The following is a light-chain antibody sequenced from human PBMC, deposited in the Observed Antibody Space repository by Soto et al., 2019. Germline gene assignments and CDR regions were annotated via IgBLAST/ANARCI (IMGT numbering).Light chain of an antibody. V-gene: IGKV1-5*03. CDR1: QTTSTW. J-gene: IGKJ1*01. CDR2: KAS. CDR3: QQYNSYPWT. Sequence: DIQMTQSPSTLSASVGDRVTITCRASQTTSTWLAWYQQKAGKAPKVLIYKASSLESGVPSRFSGSGSGTEFTLTISSLQPYDFATYYCQQYNSYPWTFGQGTRVEIK.